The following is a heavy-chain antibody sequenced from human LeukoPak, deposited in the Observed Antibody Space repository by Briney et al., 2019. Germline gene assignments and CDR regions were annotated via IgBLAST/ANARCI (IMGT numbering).Heavy chain of an antibody. Sequence: GGSLRLSCAASGFTFSGFSMSWVRQSPTKGLEWVANIKQDGSERYYVDSVKGRFTISRDNAKNSLYLQINSLRAEDTAVYYCARSSYSSSSSVWGQGTIVTVSS. J-gene: IGHJ3*01. CDR1: GFTFSGFS. CDR2: IKQDGSER. D-gene: IGHD6-6*01. CDR3: ARSSYSSSSSV. V-gene: IGHV3-7*03.